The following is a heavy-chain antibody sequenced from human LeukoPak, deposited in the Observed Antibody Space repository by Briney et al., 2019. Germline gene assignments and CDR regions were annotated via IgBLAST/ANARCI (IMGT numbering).Heavy chain of an antibody. CDR3: ARLYYNNSGYYYYFDY. Sequence: SETLSLTCTVSGGSISSHYWSWIRQPPGKGLEWIGYIYYSGCTNYNPSLKSRVTISVDTPKNQFSLKLSSVTAADTAVYYCARLYYNNSGYYYYFDYWGQGSLVTVSS. CDR1: GGSISSHY. V-gene: IGHV4-59*08. J-gene: IGHJ4*02. D-gene: IGHD3-22*01. CDR2: IYYSGCT.